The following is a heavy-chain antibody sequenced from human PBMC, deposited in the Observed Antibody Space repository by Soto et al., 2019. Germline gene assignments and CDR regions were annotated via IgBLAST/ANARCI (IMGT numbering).Heavy chain of an antibody. CDR2: MNTNSGNT. V-gene: IGHV1-8*01. Sequence: QVHLVQSGAEVRKPGASVKVSCKASGYTFTSYDINWVRQATGQGLEWMGWMNTNSGNTAYAQKSQGTVTMTRHTAIRTAHMALTSLRHEDTAVHYCARERTRGFDQWGQGNLDTVSS. CDR3: ARERTRGFDQ. CDR1: GYTFTSYD. J-gene: IGHJ5*02.